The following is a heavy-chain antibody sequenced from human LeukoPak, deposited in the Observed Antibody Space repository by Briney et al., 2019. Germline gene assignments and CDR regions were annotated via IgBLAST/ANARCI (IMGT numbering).Heavy chain of an antibody. Sequence: ASVKVCCKASGYTFTSYYMHWVRQIPGQPLEGMGMINPSGGSTSYVQKFQTTVTLSRDMSTSTDYMELSSLRSEDTAVYYCARSGIYSSSWYGIGYWGQGTLVTVSS. CDR1: GYTFTSYY. J-gene: IGHJ4*02. CDR3: ARSGIYSSSWYGIGY. D-gene: IGHD6-13*01. CDR2: INPSGGST. V-gene: IGHV1-46*01.